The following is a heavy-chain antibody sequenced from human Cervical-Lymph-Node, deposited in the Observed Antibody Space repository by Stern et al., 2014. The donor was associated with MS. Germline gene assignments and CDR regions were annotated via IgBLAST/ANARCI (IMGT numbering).Heavy chain of an antibody. CDR2: ILPILGLA. V-gene: IGHV1-69*09. CDR1: GGTFSSSYA. J-gene: IGHJ5*02. D-gene: IGHD2-15*01. CDR3: ARGVVSNRAAATLHNLFDP. Sequence: VQLEESGAEVKKPGSSMNVSCKTSGGTFSSSYAITWMRQAPGQGLEWMGRILPILGLANYAQKFQGRVVITADKSTSTTYMELSSLTSEDTAVYYCARGVVSNRAAATLHNLFDPWGQGTLVTVSS.